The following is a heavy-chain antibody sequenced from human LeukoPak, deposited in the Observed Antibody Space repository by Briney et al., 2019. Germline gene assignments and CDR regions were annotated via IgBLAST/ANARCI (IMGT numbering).Heavy chain of an antibody. V-gene: IGHV1-69*13. CDR1: GGTFSSYA. CDR3: ATIGGYCSSTSCYTY. D-gene: IGHD2-2*02. CDR2: IIPIFGTA. J-gene: IGHJ4*02. Sequence: SVKVSCKASGGTFSSYAISWVRQAPGQGLEWMGGIIPIFGTANYAQKFQGRVTITAEESTSTAYMELSSLRSEDTAVYYCATIGGYCSSTSCYTYWGQGTLVTVSS.